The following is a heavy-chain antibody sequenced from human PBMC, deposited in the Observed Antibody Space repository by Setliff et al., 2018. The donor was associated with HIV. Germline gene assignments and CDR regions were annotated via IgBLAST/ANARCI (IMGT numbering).Heavy chain of an antibody. V-gene: IGHV4-39*01. CDR2: IHSSGTT. J-gene: IGHJ3*01. CDR1: DGSFSSSTYS. D-gene: IGHD3-3*01. Sequence: PSETLSLTCTVSDGSFSSSTYSWGWIRQPRGMGLEWIGSIHSSGTTDYNPSLKSRVAMSVDTSRSQFSLKLRSVTAADTAVYYCARHKTNYDFYAFDVWGQGTMVSV. CDR3: ARHKTNYDFYAFDV.